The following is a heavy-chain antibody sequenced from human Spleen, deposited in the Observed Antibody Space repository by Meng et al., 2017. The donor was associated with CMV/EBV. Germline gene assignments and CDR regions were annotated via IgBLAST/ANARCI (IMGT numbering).Heavy chain of an antibody. CDR2: MNPNSGNT. V-gene: IGHV1-8*03. D-gene: IGHD2-2*01. Sequence: YTFTSYDINWVRQATGQGLEWMGWMNPNSGNTGYAQKFQGRVTITRNTSISTAYMELSSLRSEDTAVYYCARAQGYCSSTSCYYFDYWGQGTLVTVSS. CDR3: ARAQGYCSSTSCYYFDY. J-gene: IGHJ4*02. CDR1: YTFTSYD.